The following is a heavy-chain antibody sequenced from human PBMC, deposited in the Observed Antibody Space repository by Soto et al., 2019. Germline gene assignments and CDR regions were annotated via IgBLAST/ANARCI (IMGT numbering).Heavy chain of an antibody. J-gene: IGHJ4*02. CDR2: ISSSGGNA. CDR1: GFTFSSYG. V-gene: IGHV3-23*01. Sequence: EVQLLESGGGLVQPGGSLRLSCAASGFTFSSYGMSWVRQAPGKGLEWVSAISSSGGNAYYADSVKGRFTISRDNSKNTMYLQMNSLRAEDTAVYYCARGAPSPSYWGQGTLVTVSS. CDR3: ARGAPSPSY.